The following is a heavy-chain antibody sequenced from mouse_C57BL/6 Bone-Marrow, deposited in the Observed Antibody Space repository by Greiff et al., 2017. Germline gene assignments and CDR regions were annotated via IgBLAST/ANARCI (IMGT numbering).Heavy chain of an antibody. Sequence: EVKVVESGPELVKPGASVKIPCKASGYTFTDYNMDWVKQSHGKSLEWIGDINPNNGGTIYNQKFKGKATLTVDKSSSTAYMELRSLTSEDTAVYYCARRVLLRTGFDYWGQGTTLTVSS. D-gene: IGHD1-1*01. V-gene: IGHV1-18*01. CDR3: ARRVLLRTGFDY. CDR1: GYTFTDYN. CDR2: INPNNGGT. J-gene: IGHJ2*01.